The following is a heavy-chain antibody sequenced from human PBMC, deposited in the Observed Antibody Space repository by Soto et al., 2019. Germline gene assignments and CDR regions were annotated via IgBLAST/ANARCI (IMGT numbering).Heavy chain of an antibody. V-gene: IGHV3-53*01. D-gene: IGHD3-10*01. CDR1: GFTVTINY. Sequence: GGSLRLSCAVSGFTVTINYMSWVRQAPGKGLEWVSVIYSGGSTYYADSVKGRFTISRDNSKNTLYLQMNSLRAEDTAVYYCAKVPLRFGELYYFDYWGQGTLVTVSS. CDR3: AKVPLRFGELYYFDY. J-gene: IGHJ4*02. CDR2: IYSGGST.